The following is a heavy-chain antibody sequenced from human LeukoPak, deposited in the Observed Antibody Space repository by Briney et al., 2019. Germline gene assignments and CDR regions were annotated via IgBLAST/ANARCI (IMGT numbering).Heavy chain of an antibody. D-gene: IGHD3-3*01. CDR2: INHSGST. J-gene: IGHJ6*03. CDR3: ARLGPRPIFGVVIRKKGLGSYYYMDV. Sequence: SETLSLTCAVYGGSFSGYYWSWIRQPPGKGLEWIGEINHSGSTNYSPSLKSRVTISVDTSKNQFSLKLSSVTAADRAVYYCARLGPRPIFGVVIRKKGLGSYYYMDVWGKGTTVTVSS. CDR1: GGSFSGYY. V-gene: IGHV4-34*01.